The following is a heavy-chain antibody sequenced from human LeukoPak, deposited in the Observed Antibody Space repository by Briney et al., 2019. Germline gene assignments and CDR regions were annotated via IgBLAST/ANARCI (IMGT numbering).Heavy chain of an antibody. V-gene: IGHV4-59*08. Sequence: SETLSLTCTVSGGPISSFYWSWIRQPPGKGLEWIGYIYYSGSTNYNPSLKSRVTISVDTSKNQFSLKLSSVTAADTAIYYCARQREYYESSGYYSFDYWGQGTLVTVSS. CDR3: ARQREYYESSGYYSFDY. CDR2: IYYSGST. J-gene: IGHJ4*02. CDR1: GGPISSFY. D-gene: IGHD3-22*01.